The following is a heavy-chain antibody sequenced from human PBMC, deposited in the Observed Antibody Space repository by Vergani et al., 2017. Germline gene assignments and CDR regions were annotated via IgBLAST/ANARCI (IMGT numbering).Heavy chain of an antibody. CDR3: ARVSRDYYDSREDAFDI. CDR2: ISYDGSNK. CDR1: GFTFSSYA. Sequence: QVQLVESGGGVVQPGRSLRLSCAASGFTFSSYAMHWVRKAPGKGLEWVAVISYDGSNKYYADSVKGRFTISRDNSKNTLYLQMNSLRAEDTAVYYCARVSRDYYDSREDAFDIWGQGTMVTVSS. V-gene: IGHV3-30*01. J-gene: IGHJ3*02. D-gene: IGHD3-22*01.